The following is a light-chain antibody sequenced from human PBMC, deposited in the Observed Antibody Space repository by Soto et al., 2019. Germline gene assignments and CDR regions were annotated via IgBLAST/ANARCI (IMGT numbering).Light chain of an antibody. V-gene: IGLV2-14*01. CDR2: EVS. Sequence: QSALTQPASVSASPGQSITISCTGTSSDVGGYKYVSWYQQHPGKAPKLMIYEVSNRPSGVSNRFSGSKSGNTASLTISGLQAEDEADYYCSSYTSSSTRVFGTGTKLTVL. CDR1: SSDVGGYKY. J-gene: IGLJ1*01. CDR3: SSYTSSSTRV.